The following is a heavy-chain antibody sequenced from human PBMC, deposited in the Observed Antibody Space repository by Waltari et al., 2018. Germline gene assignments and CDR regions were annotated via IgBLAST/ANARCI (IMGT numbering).Heavy chain of an antibody. J-gene: IGHJ4*02. CDR3: ARGDIAVAATGY. CDR1: GFTFSSYS. Sequence: EVQLVESGGGLVKPGGSLRLSCAASGFTFSSYSMNWVRQAQGKGLEWVSSISSSSSYIYYADSVKGRFTISRDNAKNSLYLQMNSLRAEDTAVYYCARGDIAVAATGYWGQGTLVTVSS. CDR2: ISSSSSYI. V-gene: IGHV3-21*01. D-gene: IGHD6-19*01.